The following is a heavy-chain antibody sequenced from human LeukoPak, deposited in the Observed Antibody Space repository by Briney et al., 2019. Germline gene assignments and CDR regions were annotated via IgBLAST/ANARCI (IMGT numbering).Heavy chain of an antibody. CDR3: VVSPHSVYSCYFDF. CDR1: RYSFTNYW. V-gene: IGHV5-51*01. D-gene: IGHD5/OR15-5a*01. Sequence: GESPKISCKGSRYSFTNYWIGWVRQMPGKGLQWMGSIYPGDSETRYSPSFQGQVTISADKSISTAYLQWSSLTASDTAMYYCVVSPHSVYSCYFDFWGQGTLVTVSS. CDR2: IYPGDSET. J-gene: IGHJ4*02.